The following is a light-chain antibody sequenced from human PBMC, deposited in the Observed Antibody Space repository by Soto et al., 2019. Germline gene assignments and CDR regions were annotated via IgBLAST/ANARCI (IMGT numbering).Light chain of an antibody. CDR3: LLYYSVAVQWV. J-gene: IGLJ3*02. Sequence: QAVVTQEPSLTVSPGGTVTLTCASSTGAVTGDYYPNWVQQKPGQAPRTLIHGTNNKHSWTPDRFSGSLLGGKAALTLSGVQPEDEADYYCLLYYSVAVQWVFGGGTKLTVL. CDR2: GTN. CDR1: TGAVTGDYY. V-gene: IGLV7-43*01.